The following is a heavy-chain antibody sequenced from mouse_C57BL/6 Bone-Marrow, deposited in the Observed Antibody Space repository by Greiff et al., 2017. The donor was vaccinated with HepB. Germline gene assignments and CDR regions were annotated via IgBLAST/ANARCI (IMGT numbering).Heavy chain of an antibody. V-gene: IGHV1-69*01. CDR3: ALYYSNYVDY. CDR1: GYTFTSYW. Sequence: QVQLKESGAELVMPGASVKLSCKASGYTFTSYWMHWVKQRPGQGLEWIGEIDPSDSYTNYNQKFKGKSTLTVDKSSSTAYMQLSSLTSEDSAVYYCALYYSNYVDYWGQGTSVTVSS. CDR2: IDPSDSYT. J-gene: IGHJ4*01. D-gene: IGHD2-5*01.